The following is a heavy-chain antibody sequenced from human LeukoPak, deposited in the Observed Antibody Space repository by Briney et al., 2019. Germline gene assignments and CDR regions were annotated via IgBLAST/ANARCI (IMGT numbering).Heavy chain of an antibody. J-gene: IGHJ6*04. CDR3: ARGRAVAGSHYGMDV. CDR2: ISHSGTSI. CDR1: GFTFSSYE. V-gene: IGHV3-48*03. D-gene: IGHD6-19*01. Sequence: GGSLRLSCATSGFTFSSYEMNWVRQAPGKGLEWVSYISHSGTSIYYADSVKGRFTFSRDNAKNSLFLQMSSLRAEDTAVYYCARGRAVAGSHYGMDVWGKGTTVTVSS.